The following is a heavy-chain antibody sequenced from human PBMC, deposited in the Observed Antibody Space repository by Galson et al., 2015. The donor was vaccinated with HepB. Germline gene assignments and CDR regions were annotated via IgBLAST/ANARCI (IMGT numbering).Heavy chain of an antibody. CDR3: ARAENGEAVYYYHYYMDV. D-gene: IGHD3-10*01. V-gene: IGHV3-7*01. CDR1: GFTFSSYW. Sequence: SLRLSCAASGFTFSSYWMTWVRQAPGKGLEWVANIKQDGSETDYVDSVKGRFTISRDNAKSSLYLQMRSLRADDTAVYYCARAENGEAVYYYHYYMDVWGKGTTVTVSS. J-gene: IGHJ6*03. CDR2: IKQDGSET.